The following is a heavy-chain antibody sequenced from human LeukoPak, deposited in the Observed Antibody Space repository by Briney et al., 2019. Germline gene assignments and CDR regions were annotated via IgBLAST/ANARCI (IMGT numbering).Heavy chain of an antibody. CDR1: GLTVSSNY. V-gene: IGHV3-66*02. CDR2: IYSGGST. Sequence: GGSLRLSCAASGLTVSSNYMSWVRQAPGKGLEWVSVIYSGGSTYYADSVKGRFTISRDNSKNTLYLQMNSLRAEDTAVYYCARDFAVTTGYYYYYYMDVWGKGTTVTVSS. J-gene: IGHJ6*03. CDR3: ARDFAVTTGYYYYYYMDV. D-gene: IGHD4-11*01.